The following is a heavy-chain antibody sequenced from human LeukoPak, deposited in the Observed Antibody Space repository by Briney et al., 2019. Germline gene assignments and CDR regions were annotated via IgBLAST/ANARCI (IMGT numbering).Heavy chain of an antibody. CDR3: AHRGDITMVRGVSPIRGWFDP. J-gene: IGHJ5*02. CDR1: GFSLSTSGVG. Sequence: SGPTLVKPTQTLTLTCTFSGFSLSTSGVGVGWIRQPPGKALEWLAVIYWNDDKRYSPVLKSRLTTTKDTSKNQVVLTMTNMDPVDTATYYCAHRGDITMVRGVSPIRGWFDPWGQGTLVTVSS. CDR2: IYWNDDK. D-gene: IGHD3-10*01. V-gene: IGHV2-5*01.